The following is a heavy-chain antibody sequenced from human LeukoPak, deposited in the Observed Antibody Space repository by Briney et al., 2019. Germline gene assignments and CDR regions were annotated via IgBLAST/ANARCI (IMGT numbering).Heavy chain of an antibody. CDR3: ARGGRIHYYYYYMDV. V-gene: IGHV1-46*01. J-gene: IGHJ6*03. Sequence: ASVKVSCKASGYTFTSYYMHWVRQAPGQGLEWMGIINPSGGSTSYAQKFQGRVTITRNTSISTAYMELSSLRSEDTAVYYCARGGRIHYYYYYMDVWGKGTTVTVSS. CDR2: INPSGGST. D-gene: IGHD6-25*01. CDR1: GYTFTSYY.